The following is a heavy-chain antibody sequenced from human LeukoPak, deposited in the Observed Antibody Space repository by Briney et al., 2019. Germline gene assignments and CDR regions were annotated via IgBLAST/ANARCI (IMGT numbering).Heavy chain of an antibody. J-gene: IGHJ6*03. CDR3: ARAGGYDYPPRPYYMDV. V-gene: IGHV1-24*01. CDR2: FDPEDGET. D-gene: IGHD5-12*01. Sequence: ASVKVSCKVSGYTLTELSMHWVRQAPGKGLEWMGGFDPEDGETIYAQKFQGRVTMTEDTSTDTAYMELSSLRSEDTAVYYCARAGGYDYPPRPYYMDVWGKGTTVTISS. CDR1: GYTLTELS.